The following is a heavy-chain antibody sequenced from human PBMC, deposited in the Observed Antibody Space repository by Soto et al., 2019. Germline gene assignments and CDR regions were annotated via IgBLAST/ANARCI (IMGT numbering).Heavy chain of an antibody. V-gene: IGHV1-2*04. D-gene: IGHD4-17*01. CDR1: GYSFTDYK. J-gene: IGHJ4*02. CDR2: VDPNGGGS. CDR3: ATWVDYGDFEGFDF. Sequence: ASVKVSCKTSGYSFTDYKLHWVRQAPGQGLEWMGWVDPNGGGSNSAQKFQGSVTMTCDTSITTAYLDLTRLTTNDTATYFCATWVDYGDFEGFDFWGQGTLVTVPQ.